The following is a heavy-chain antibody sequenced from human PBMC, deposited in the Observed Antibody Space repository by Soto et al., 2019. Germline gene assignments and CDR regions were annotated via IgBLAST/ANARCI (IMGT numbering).Heavy chain of an antibody. CDR1: GGSISSDDYY. D-gene: IGHD3-22*01. V-gene: IGHV4-30-4*01. Sequence: SETLSLTCTVSGGSISSDDYYWSWIRQAPGRGLEWIGYIHSRGRIYYNPSLKSRATMSIDTAGNQFSLKVSSVTVADTAVYYCARDLDGLHDDTSGPFPRPGWGQGTLVTVSS. CDR3: ARDLDGLHDDTSGPFPRPG. CDR2: IHSRGRI. J-gene: IGHJ1*01.